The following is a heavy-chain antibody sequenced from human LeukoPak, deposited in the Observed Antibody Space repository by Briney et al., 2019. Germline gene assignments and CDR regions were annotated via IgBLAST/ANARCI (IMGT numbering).Heavy chain of an antibody. D-gene: IGHD5-12*01. V-gene: IGHV1-69*01. CDR2: IIPIFGTA. CDR3: ARSSIAVATIGYYYGMDV. J-gene: IGHJ6*04. CDR1: GGTFSSYA. Sequence: SVKVSCKASGGTFSSYAISWVRQAPGQGLEWMGGIIPIFGTANYAQKFQGRVTITADESTSTGYMELSSLRSEDTAVYYCARSSIAVATIGYYYGMDVWGKGTTVTVSS.